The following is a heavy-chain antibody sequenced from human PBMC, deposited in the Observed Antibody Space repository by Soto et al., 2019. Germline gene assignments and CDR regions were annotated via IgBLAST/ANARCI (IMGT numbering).Heavy chain of an antibody. CDR3: ARWGLGITMVRGVMGYGGMDV. D-gene: IGHD3-10*01. CDR1: GYSFTTYW. J-gene: IGHJ6*02. CDR2: IYPGASDT. Sequence: GDSQTISCLGSGYSFTTYWLGWVRQMHGNSLEWMGIIYPGASDTRYSPSFPGQVTLSADKSIGTAYLQWSSLKASDTAMYYCARWGLGITMVRGVMGYGGMDVWGQGATVTVSS. V-gene: IGHV5-51*01.